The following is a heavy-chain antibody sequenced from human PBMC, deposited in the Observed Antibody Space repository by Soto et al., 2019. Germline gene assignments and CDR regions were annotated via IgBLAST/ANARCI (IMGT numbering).Heavy chain of an antibody. CDR1: GVSIGSNYY. CDR3: ARSLGWYAIDY. Sequence: QVLLQESGPGLVQTSGTLSLSCVVSGVSIGSNYYWGWVRQPPGKGLEWLGDMSHIGSVNYNPSLKSRVTISMDKSQNQFSLKRNSVAAADTAVYYCARSLGWYAIDYWGQGTLVIVSS. V-gene: IGHV4-4*02. J-gene: IGHJ4*02. CDR2: MSHIGSV. D-gene: IGHD6-19*01.